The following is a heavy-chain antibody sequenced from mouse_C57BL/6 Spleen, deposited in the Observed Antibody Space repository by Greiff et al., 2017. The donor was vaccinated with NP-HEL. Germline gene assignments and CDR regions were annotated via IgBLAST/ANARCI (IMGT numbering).Heavy chain of an antibody. CDR3: ARFITTGGWYFDV. D-gene: IGHD1-1*01. CDR1: GYTFTSYW. J-gene: IGHJ1*03. CDR2: IYPGSGST. Sequence: QVQLQQPGAELVKPGASVKMSCKASGYTFTSYWITWVQQRPGQGLEWIGDIYPGSGSTNYNEKFKSKATLTVDTSSSTAYMQLSSLTSEDAAVYYCARFITTGGWYFDVWGTGTTVTVSS. V-gene: IGHV1-55*01.